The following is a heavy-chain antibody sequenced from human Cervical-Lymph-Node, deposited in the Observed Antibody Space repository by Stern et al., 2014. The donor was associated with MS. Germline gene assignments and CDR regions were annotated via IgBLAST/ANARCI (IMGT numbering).Heavy chain of an antibody. V-gene: IGHV4-4*02. CDR3: ARNGGNYAFDY. D-gene: IGHD4-23*01. CDR2: IYHSGST. Sequence: QVQLQESGPGLVKPSGTLSLTCAVSGGSISSGYWWSWVRQPPGKGLVWIGEIYHSGSTNYNPSLKSRVTISVDTSKNHFSLKMNSVNAADTAVYYCARNGGNYAFDYWGQGTLVAVSS. CDR1: GGSISSGYW. J-gene: IGHJ4*02.